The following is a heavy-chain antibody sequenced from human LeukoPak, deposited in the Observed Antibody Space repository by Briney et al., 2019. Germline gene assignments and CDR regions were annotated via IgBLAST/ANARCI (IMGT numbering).Heavy chain of an antibody. D-gene: IGHD6-13*01. CDR2: SIPIFDTP. CDR3: ARDPKLAAAGTGDAFDI. Sequence: SVKVSCKASGDTFSNYAISWLRQAPGQGLEWMGGSIPIFDTPNYAQKFQGRVTITAEKSTSTAYMELSSLRSEDTAVYYCARDPKLAAAGTGDAFDIWGQGTVVTVSS. J-gene: IGHJ3*02. CDR1: GDTFSNYA. V-gene: IGHV1-69*06.